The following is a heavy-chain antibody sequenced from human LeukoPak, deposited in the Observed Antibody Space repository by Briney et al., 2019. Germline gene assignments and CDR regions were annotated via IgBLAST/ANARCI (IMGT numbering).Heavy chain of an antibody. J-gene: IGHJ4*02. CDR2: INPSGGST. D-gene: IGHD5-24*01. CDR1: GYTFTSYY. Sequence: GASVKVSCKASGYTFTSYYMHWVRQAPGQGLEWMGIINPSGGSTSYAQKFQGRVTMTRDMSTSTVYMELSSLRSEDTAVYYCASLSALGDGYNLKGQPFDYCGQGTLVTVSS. CDR3: ASLSALGDGYNLKGQPFDY. V-gene: IGHV1-46*01.